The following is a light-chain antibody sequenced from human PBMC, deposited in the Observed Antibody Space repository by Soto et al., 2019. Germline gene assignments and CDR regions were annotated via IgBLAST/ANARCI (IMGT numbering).Light chain of an antibody. Sequence: DIQMTQSPYTLSASVGDRVTITCRASQSIINYLAWLQQKPGKAPKLLIYDASTLESGVPSRFSGSGSGTEFTLTISSLQPDDFATYYCQQYYTYSRTFGQGTKVEVQ. V-gene: IGKV1-5*01. CDR1: QSIINY. CDR2: DAS. J-gene: IGKJ1*01. CDR3: QQYYTYSRT.